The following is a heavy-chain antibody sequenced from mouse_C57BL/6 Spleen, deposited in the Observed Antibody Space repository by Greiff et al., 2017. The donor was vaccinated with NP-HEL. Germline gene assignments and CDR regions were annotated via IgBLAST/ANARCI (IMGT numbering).Heavy chain of an antibody. CDR2: IYPRDGST. D-gene: IGHD2-2*01. CDR1: GYTFTDHT. CDR3: AILEFYYGYNYAMDY. J-gene: IGHJ4*01. V-gene: IGHV1-78*01. Sequence: VQLQQSDAELVKPGASVKISCKVSGYTFTDHTIHWMKQRPEQGLEWIGYIYPRDGSTKYNEKFKGKATLTADKSSSTAYMQLNSLTSEDSAVYFCAILEFYYGYNYAMDYWGQGTSVTVSS.